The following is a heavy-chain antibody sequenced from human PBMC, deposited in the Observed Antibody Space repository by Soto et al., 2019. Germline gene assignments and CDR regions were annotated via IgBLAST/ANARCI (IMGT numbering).Heavy chain of an antibody. Sequence: GGSLRLSCAASGFTFSSYAMSWVRQAPGKGLEWVSAISGSGGSTYYADSVKGRFTISRDNSKNTLYLQMNSLRAEDTAVYYCAKVEGATFGGVIVIYYFDYWGQGTLVTVSS. V-gene: IGHV3-23*01. CDR1: GFTFSSYA. D-gene: IGHD3-16*02. J-gene: IGHJ4*02. CDR3: AKVEGATFGGVIVIYYFDY. CDR2: ISGSGGST.